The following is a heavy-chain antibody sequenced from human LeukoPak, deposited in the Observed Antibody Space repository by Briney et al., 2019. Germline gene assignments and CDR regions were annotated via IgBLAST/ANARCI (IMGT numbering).Heavy chain of an antibody. Sequence: AXGXTFTSYDINWVRQATGQGLEWMGWMNPNSGNTGYAQKFQGRVTITRNTSISTAYMELSSLRYEDTAVYYCAXXEXXXSYXYAXYXXXXXDVWGKGTTVTVSS. J-gene: IGHJ6*04. CDR1: GXTFTSYD. CDR3: AXXEXXXSYXYAXYXXXXXDV. CDR2: MNPNSGNT. V-gene: IGHV1-8*03. D-gene: IGHD5-18*01.